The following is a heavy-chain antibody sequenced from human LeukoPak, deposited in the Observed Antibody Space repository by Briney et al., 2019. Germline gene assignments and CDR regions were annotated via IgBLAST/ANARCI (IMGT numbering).Heavy chain of an antibody. D-gene: IGHD2-2*01. Sequence: GGSLRLSCSASGFTFSAYWMSWVRQAPGKGLEWVANIKQDGSEKYYVDSVKGRFTISRDNAKNSLYLQMDSLRGEDTAVYYCARDTPGEESHWGQGTLVTVSS. V-gene: IGHV3-7*01. CDR1: GFTFSAYW. J-gene: IGHJ4*02. CDR2: IKQDGSEK. CDR3: ARDTPGEESH.